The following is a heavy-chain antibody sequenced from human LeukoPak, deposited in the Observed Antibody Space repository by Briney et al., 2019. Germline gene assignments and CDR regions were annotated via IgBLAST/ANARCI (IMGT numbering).Heavy chain of an antibody. V-gene: IGHV3-11*01. Sequence: GGSLRLSCAASGFTLSDYYMSWIRQAPGKGLEWISYISSSGSTIFYADSVKGRFTISRDNAKNSLYLQMNSLRAEDTAVYYCAKEWQQLVPDYWGQGTLVTVSS. CDR1: GFTLSDYY. J-gene: IGHJ4*02. CDR2: ISSSGSTI. CDR3: AKEWQQLVPDY. D-gene: IGHD6-13*01.